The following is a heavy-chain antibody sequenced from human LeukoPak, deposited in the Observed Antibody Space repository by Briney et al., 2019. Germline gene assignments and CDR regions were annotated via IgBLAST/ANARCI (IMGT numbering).Heavy chain of an antibody. J-gene: IGHJ4*02. D-gene: IGHD4-17*01. CDR3: ARGQTTVTTLGLFYY. CDR1: GSTFSSYA. Sequence: GGSLRLSCAASGSTFSSYAMHWVRQAPGKGLEWVAVISYDGSNKYYADSVKGRFTISRDNSKNTLYLQMNSLRVEDTAVYYCARGQTTVTTLGLFYYWGQGTLVTVSS. CDR2: ISYDGSNK. V-gene: IGHV3-30-3*01.